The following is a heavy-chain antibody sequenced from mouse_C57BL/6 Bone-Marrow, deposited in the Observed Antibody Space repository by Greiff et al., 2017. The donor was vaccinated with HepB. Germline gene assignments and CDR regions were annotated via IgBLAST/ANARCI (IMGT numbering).Heavy chain of an antibody. CDR3: ARRIYDGYFFDY. V-gene: IGHV5-12*01. D-gene: IGHD2-3*01. Sequence: EVQRVESGGGLVQPGGSLKLSCAASGFTFSDYYMYWVRQTPEKRLEWVAYISNGGGSTYYPDTVKGRFTISRVNAKNTLYLQMSRLKSEDTAMYYCARRIYDGYFFDYWGQGTTLTVSS. CDR1: GFTFSDYY. J-gene: IGHJ2*01. CDR2: ISNGGGST.